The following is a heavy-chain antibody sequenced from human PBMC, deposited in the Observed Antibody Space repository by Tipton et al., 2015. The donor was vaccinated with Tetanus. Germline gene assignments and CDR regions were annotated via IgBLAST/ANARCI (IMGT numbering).Heavy chain of an antibody. CDR1: DASITNSDFS. J-gene: IGHJ6*02. D-gene: IGHD6-13*01. CDR2: VDYSGST. Sequence: LRLSCTVSDASITNSDFSWGWIRQPPGRGLEWIGSVDYSGSTYYNPSLKSRVAIFGDTSKNHFSLRLSSVTAADAAVYYCARLSIASTGTYGLTFYYGMDVWGPGTTVTVSS. CDR3: ARLSIASTGTYGLTFYYGMDV. V-gene: IGHV4-39*02.